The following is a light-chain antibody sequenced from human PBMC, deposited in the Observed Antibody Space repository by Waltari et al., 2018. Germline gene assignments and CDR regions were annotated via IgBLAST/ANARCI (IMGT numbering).Light chain of an antibody. Sequence: SYELTQPPSVSVSPGQTASVTCSGDKLGEKYTCWYQQKPGQSPVLVMYQDNKRPSGIPERCSGSNSGNTATLTISGARVMDEADYYCQGWYSSSYVFGTGTQVTGL. V-gene: IGLV3-1*01. J-gene: IGLJ1*01. CDR3: QGWYSSSYV. CDR1: KLGEKY. CDR2: QDN.